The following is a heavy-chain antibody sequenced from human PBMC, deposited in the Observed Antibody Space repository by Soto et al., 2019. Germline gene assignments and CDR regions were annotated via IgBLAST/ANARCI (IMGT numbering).Heavy chain of an antibody. CDR2: ISDDGGIK. CDR1: GFSFTTYA. J-gene: IGHJ4*02. D-gene: IGHD5-18*01. Sequence: GGSLRLSCAASGFSFTTYAMHWVRQAPGKGLEWVAVISDDGGIKYYADSVKGRFTISRDNSKNTFYLQMNSLRGDDTALYYCARAIETAMDPCDYWGQGALVTVSS. CDR3: ARAIETAMDPCDY. V-gene: IGHV3-30-3*01.